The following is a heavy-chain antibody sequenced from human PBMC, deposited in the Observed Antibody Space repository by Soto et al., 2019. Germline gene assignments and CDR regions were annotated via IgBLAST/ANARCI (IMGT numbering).Heavy chain of an antibody. CDR1: GYTFTGHY. CDR2: INPNSGGT. D-gene: IGHD3-22*01. CDR3: ARDSTLYYDSSGVARDYGMDV. J-gene: IGHJ6*02. Sequence: ASLKVSCKASGYTFTGHYMHWVRQAPGQGLEWMGWINPNSGGTNYAQKFQGRVTMTRDTSISTAYMELSRLRSDDTAVYYCARDSTLYYDSSGVARDYGMDVWGQGTTVTVSS. V-gene: IGHV1-2*02.